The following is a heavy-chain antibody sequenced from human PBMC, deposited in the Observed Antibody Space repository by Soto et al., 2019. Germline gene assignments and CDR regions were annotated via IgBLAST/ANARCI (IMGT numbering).Heavy chain of an antibody. CDR1: GGSISSYY. Sequence: SETLSLTCTVSGGSISSYYWSWIRQPPGKGLEWIGYIYYSGSTNYNPSLKSRVTISVDTSKNQFSLKLSSVTAADTAVYYCASRYYYGSGNNWFDPWGQGTLVTVSS. CDR2: IYYSGST. D-gene: IGHD3-10*01. V-gene: IGHV4-59*01. J-gene: IGHJ5*02. CDR3: ASRYYYGSGNNWFDP.